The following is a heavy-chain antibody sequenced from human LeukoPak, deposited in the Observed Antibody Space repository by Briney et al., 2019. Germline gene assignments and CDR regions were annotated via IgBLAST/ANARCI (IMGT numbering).Heavy chain of an antibody. V-gene: IGHV3-48*03. D-gene: IGHD3-10*02. Sequence: GRSLRLSCAASGFTFSSYEMNWVRQAPGKGLEWVSYVSSSGSTIYYADSVKGRFTISRDNAKNSLYLQMNSLRAEDTAVYYCAELGITMIGGVWGKGTTVTISS. CDR3: AELGITMIGGV. CDR2: VSSSGSTI. J-gene: IGHJ6*04. CDR1: GFTFSSYE.